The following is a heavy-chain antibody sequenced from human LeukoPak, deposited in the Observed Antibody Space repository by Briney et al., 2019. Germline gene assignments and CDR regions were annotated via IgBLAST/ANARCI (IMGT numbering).Heavy chain of an antibody. D-gene: IGHD3-10*01. CDR3: AKIRGFKVQGGIDAFDI. CDR2: MNPNSGNT. CDR1: GYTFTSYD. Sequence: ASVKVSCKASGYTFTSYDINWVRQATGQGLEWMGWMNPNSGNTGYAQKFQGRVTITRNTSISTAYMELSSLRSEDTAVYYCAKIRGFKVQGGIDAFDIWGQGTMVTVSS. V-gene: IGHV1-8*03. J-gene: IGHJ3*02.